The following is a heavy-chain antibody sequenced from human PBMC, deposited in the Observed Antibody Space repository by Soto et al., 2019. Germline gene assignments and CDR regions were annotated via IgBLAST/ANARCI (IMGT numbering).Heavy chain of an antibody. J-gene: IGHJ4*01. V-gene: IGHV4-59*08. Sequence: QVQLQESGPGLVRPSETLSLTCTVSSDSISSYYWIWIRQSPGKGLEWIGYTDYSGNTNYNPSLNSRVTISGDTSKNQFSLRQSSVTAADTAVYYCARAVGDPLYYLDYWGHGTLVTVSS. CDR1: SDSISSYY. CDR2: TDYSGNT. D-gene: IGHD6-19*01. CDR3: ARAVGDPLYYLDY.